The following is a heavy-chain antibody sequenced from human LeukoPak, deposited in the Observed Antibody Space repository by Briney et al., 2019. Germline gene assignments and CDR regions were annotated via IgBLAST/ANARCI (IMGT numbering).Heavy chain of an antibody. CDR2: IKQDGSDK. CDR3: VKDISSGWTWPPSSPHPGFDS. J-gene: IGHJ4*02. Sequence: GGSLRLSCAASGFTFSNLWMSWVRQAPGKGLKWVANIKQDGSDKYYVDSVKGRFTISRDNAKNSLYLQMNSLSAEDTALYYCVKDISSGWTWPPSSPHPGFDSWGQGTLVTVSS. CDR1: GFTFSNLW. D-gene: IGHD6-19*01. V-gene: IGHV3-7*03.